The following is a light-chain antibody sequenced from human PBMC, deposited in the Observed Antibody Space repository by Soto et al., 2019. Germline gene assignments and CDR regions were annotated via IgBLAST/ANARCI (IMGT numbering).Light chain of an antibody. Sequence: DIQMTQSPSTLSASVGDRVTITCRASQSITNCLAWYQQKPGKAPKLLIFGASRLRSGVPSRFSGRGSGSEFTLTISSLQPEDFATYYCQQHNPYSPYTFGQGTKLEIK. CDR1: QSITNC. CDR3: QQHNPYSPYT. J-gene: IGKJ2*01. CDR2: GAS. V-gene: IGKV1-5*03.